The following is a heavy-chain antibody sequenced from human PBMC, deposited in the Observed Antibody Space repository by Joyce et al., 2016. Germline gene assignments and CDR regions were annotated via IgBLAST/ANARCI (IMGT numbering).Heavy chain of an antibody. D-gene: IGHD6-25*01. CDR3: AKILTATYSSGWFLDY. Sequence: QVQLVESGGGVVQPGRSLRLSCAGSGLTLSNYGVHWVRQAPGKGLEWFAVISYDGIYKYYADSVKGRFTISRDNSKNTVFLEMNSLRTEDTAVYYCAKILTATYSSGWFLDYWGQGTLVTVSS. V-gene: IGHV3-30*18. CDR1: GLTLSNYG. CDR2: ISYDGIYK. J-gene: IGHJ4*02.